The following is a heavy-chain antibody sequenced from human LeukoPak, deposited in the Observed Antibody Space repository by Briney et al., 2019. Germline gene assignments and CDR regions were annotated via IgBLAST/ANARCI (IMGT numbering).Heavy chain of an antibody. CDR2: IYYSKNT. V-gene: IGHV4-39*01. D-gene: IGHD5-18*01. CDR1: GGSISSSSAY. J-gene: IGHJ4*02. CDR3: VSPRGFSYGYFDY. Sequence: SETLSLTCTVSGGSISSSSAYWGWIPQPPGKGLEWIGSIYYSKNTYYNPSLKSRVTISADTSKNQFSLTLGSVSATDTAVYYCVSPRGFSYGYFDYWGQGTLVTVSS.